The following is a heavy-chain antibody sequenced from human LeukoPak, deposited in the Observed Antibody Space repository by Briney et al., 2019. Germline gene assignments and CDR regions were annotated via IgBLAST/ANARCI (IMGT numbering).Heavy chain of an antibody. J-gene: IGHJ4*02. V-gene: IGHV4-30-4*01. Sequence: SETLSLTCTLSGGSISSGDYYWSWIRQPPGKGLEWIGYIYYSGSTYYNPSLKSRVTISVDTSKNQFSLKLSSVTAADTAVYYCARHRYSYGFDYWGQGTLVTVSS. D-gene: IGHD5-18*01. CDR3: ARHRYSYGFDY. CDR2: IYYSGST. CDR1: GGSISSGDYY.